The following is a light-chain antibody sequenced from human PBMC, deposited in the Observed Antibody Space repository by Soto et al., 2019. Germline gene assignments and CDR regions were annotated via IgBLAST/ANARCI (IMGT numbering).Light chain of an antibody. CDR3: CSYAGSSTFV. Sequence: QSALTQPASVSGSPGQSITISCTGTSSYFGTYNLVSWYQHHPGKAPKLLIYEATKRPPGVSDRFSGSKSGNTASLTISGLQAEDGADYYCCSYAGSSTFVFETGTKVTV. CDR2: EAT. J-gene: IGLJ1*01. CDR1: SSYFGTYNL. V-gene: IGLV2-23*01.